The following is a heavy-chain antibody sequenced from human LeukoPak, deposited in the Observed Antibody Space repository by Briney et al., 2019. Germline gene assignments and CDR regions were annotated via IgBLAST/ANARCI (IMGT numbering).Heavy chain of an antibody. CDR2: INQDGSEK. J-gene: IGHJ6*02. D-gene: IGHD6-19*01. CDR3: ARDQTLSSGSYYYYGMDV. Sequence: GGSLTLPCAPSGFTFNHYWMSWVRPAPGKGVAGVANINQDGSEKYHLDSAKGRFTISRDNAKNSLYLQMNSLRAEDTAVYYCARDQTLSSGSYYYYGMDVWGQGTTVTVSS. V-gene: IGHV3-7*01. CDR1: GFTFNHYW.